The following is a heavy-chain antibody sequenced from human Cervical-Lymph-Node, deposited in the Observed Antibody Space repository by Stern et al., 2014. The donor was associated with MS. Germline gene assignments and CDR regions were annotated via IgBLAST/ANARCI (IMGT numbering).Heavy chain of an antibody. CDR2: INHSGST. CDR1: GGSFSGYY. CDR3: ASIYGRSDY. D-gene: IGHD4-17*01. V-gene: IGHV4-34*01. J-gene: IGHJ4*02. Sequence: QVQLQQWGAGLLKPSETLSLTCAVYGGSFSGYYWSWIRQPPGKGLEWIGEINHSGSTNYNPSLKSRVTISVDTPKNQSSLKLSSVTAADTAVYYCASIYGRSDYWGQGTLVTVSS.